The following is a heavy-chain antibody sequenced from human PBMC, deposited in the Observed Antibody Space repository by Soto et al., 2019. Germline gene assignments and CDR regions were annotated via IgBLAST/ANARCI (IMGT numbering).Heavy chain of an antibody. V-gene: IGHV3-13*01. CDR3: ARDMVRGVITHMDV. Sequence: GGSLRLSCAASGFTFSSYDMHWVRQAPGKGLEWVSAIGTAGDTYYPGSVKCRFTISRENAKNSLYLQMNSLGADDTAVCYFARDMVRGVITHMDVWGQGTTVTVSS. CDR2: IGTAGDT. J-gene: IGHJ6*02. CDR1: GFTFSSYD. D-gene: IGHD3-10*01.